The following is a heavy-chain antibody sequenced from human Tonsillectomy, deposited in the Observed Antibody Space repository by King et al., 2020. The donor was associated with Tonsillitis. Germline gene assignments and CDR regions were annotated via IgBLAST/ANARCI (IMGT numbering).Heavy chain of an antibody. CDR2: XXSXXXK. CDR1: GFSLXXAKMG. CDR3: ARAKYYYDSETYWFIDP. Sequence: TLKESGPVLVKPXETLTLTCXVXGFSLXXAKMGVSXXXQPPGXXXEXXXXXXSXXXKXXXTSLXSRLTISKDTSKSQVVLTMTXMDPEDTATYYCARAKYYYDSETYWFIDPWGQGTPVTVSS. D-gene: IGHD3-10*01. J-gene: IGHJ5*02. V-gene: IGHV2-26*01.